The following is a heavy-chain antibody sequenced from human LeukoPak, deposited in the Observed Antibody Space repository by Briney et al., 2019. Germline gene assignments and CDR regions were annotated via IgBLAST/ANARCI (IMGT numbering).Heavy chain of an antibody. CDR3: ASGSGDILTGYSGLDV. D-gene: IGHD3-9*01. V-gene: IGHV3-53*01. CDR2: GGTT. J-gene: IGHJ6*02. Sequence: GGTTYYADSVKGRFTVSKDNSKNSFSLQMNSLSADDTAVYYCASGSGDILTGYSGLDVWGQGTTVTVSS.